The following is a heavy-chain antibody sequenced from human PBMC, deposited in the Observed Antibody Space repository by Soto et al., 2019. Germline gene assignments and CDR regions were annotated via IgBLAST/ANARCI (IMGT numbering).Heavy chain of an antibody. D-gene: IGHD2-21*01. V-gene: IGHV3-33*01. CDR2: IWYDGSNK. J-gene: IGHJ6*02. Sequence: QVQLVESGGGVVQPGRSLRLSCAASGFTFSSYGMHWVRQAPGKGLEWVAVIWYDGSNKYYADSVKGRFTISRDNSKNTLYLQMNSLRAEDTAVYYCGRLDSSYYYYGMHVWGQGTTVTVSS. CDR3: GRLDSSYYYYGMHV. CDR1: GFTFSSYG.